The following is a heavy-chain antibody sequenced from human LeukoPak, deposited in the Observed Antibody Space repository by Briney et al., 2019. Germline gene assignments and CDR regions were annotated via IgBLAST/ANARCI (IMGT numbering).Heavy chain of an antibody. Sequence: SQTLSLTCAISGDSFSSRNAAWNWLRQSPSRGLEWLGRTYYRSKWYNDYAVSVKSRITINPDTSKNQFSLQLNSVTPEDTAVYYCARSTGWLNGHWGQGTLVTVSS. CDR3: ARSTGWLNGH. V-gene: IGHV6-1*01. D-gene: IGHD2-8*02. CDR2: TYYRSKWYN. CDR1: GDSFSSRNAA. J-gene: IGHJ4*02.